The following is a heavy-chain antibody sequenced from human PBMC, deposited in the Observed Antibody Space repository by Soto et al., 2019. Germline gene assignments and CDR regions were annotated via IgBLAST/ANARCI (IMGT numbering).Heavy chain of an antibody. D-gene: IGHD3-9*01. J-gene: IGHJ6*02. Sequence: PGSSLNVSCRASGYIIIYYSIVSVPQVANGVLGWVGVSYAGDSDTGYSASFQDHVTISADKSIRTAYLQWSTLKASDTAKYYCARLGFEYDTSSRYYNVPHYYGVDVWGQGTMVTVSS. CDR1: GYIIIYYS. CDR2: SYAGDSDT. V-gene: IGHV5-51*01. CDR3: ARLGFEYDTSSRYYNVPHYYGVDV.